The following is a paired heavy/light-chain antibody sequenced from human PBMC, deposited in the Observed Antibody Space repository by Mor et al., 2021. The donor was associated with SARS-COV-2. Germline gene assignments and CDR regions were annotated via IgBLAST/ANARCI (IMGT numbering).Light chain of an antibody. J-gene: IGKJ4*01. CDR2: DAT. V-gene: IGKV3-15*01. CDR3: QQYNNWPLS. CDR1: QSISSN. Sequence: EIVMTQSPATLSVSPGERATLSCRASQSISSNLGWYQQKPGQAPRLLISDATTRATGISARFSGSGSGTEFTLTISSLQSEDFAVYYCQQYNNWPLSFGGGTKVEIK.
Heavy chain of an antibody. Sequence: QVQLVESGGGVVQPGRSLRLSCAASGFTFSSYAMHWVRQAPGKGLEWVAVISYDGSNKYYADSVKGRFTISRDNSKNTLYLQMNSLRAEDTAVYYCAREGGITMIVFYDAFDIWGQGTMVTVSS. CDR2: ISYDGSNK. CDR3: AREGGITMIVFYDAFDI. CDR1: GFTFSSYA. V-gene: IGHV3-30*04. D-gene: IGHD3-22*01. J-gene: IGHJ3*02.